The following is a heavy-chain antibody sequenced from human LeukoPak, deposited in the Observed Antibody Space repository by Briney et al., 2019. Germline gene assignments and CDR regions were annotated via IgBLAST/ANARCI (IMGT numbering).Heavy chain of an antibody. J-gene: IGHJ4*02. CDR3: ARWLPQLYYFDY. Sequence: ASVKVSRKASGYTFTSYYMHWVRQAPGQGLEWMGIINPSGGSTSYAQKFQGRVTMTRDMSTSTVYMELSSLRSEDTAVYYCARWLPQLYYFDYWGQGTLVTVSS. D-gene: IGHD5-12*01. CDR2: INPSGGST. CDR1: GYTFTSYY. V-gene: IGHV1-46*01.